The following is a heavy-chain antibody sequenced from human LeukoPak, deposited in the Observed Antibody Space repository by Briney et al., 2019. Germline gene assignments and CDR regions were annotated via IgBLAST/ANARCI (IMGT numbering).Heavy chain of an antibody. CDR2: IYYSGNT. Sequence: SETLSLTCTVSGVSISSSNSYWGWIRQPPGKGLEWIGSIYYSGNTYYNASVKSRVTISVDTSKNQFSLKLSSVTAADTAVYYCARHKSLNYYGSGSRRRTNWFDPWGQGTLVTVSS. V-gene: IGHV4-39*01. CDR1: GVSISSSNSY. J-gene: IGHJ5*02. D-gene: IGHD3-10*01. CDR3: ARHKSLNYYGSGSRRRTNWFDP.